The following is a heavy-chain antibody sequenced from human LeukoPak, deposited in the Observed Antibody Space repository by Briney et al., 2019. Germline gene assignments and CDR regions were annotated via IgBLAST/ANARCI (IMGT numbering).Heavy chain of an antibody. CDR3: ARGDIVVVVAATTPYYYGMDV. D-gene: IGHD2-15*01. J-gene: IGHJ6*02. Sequence: GGSLRLSCAASGFTFSDYYMSWIRQAPGKGLESVSYISSSSSYTNYADSVKGRFTISRDNAKNSLYLQMNSLRAEDTAVYYCARGDIVVVVAATTPYYYGMDVWGQGTTVTVSS. CDR1: GFTFSDYY. V-gene: IGHV3-11*05. CDR2: ISSSSSYT.